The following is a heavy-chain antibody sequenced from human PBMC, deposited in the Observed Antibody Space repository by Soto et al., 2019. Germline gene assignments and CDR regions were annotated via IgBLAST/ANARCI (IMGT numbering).Heavy chain of an antibody. J-gene: IGHJ5*02. CDR1: GGSFSGYY. Sequence: QVQLQQWGAGLLKPSETLSLTCAVYGGSFSGYYWSWIRQPPGKGLEWIGEINHSGSTNYNPSLKSRVTISVDTYKNQFSLKLSSVTAADTAVYYCARRTTYYDFWSGYYSPWFDPWGQGTLVTVSS. D-gene: IGHD3-3*01. CDR2: INHSGST. V-gene: IGHV4-34*01. CDR3: ARRTTYYDFWSGYYSPWFDP.